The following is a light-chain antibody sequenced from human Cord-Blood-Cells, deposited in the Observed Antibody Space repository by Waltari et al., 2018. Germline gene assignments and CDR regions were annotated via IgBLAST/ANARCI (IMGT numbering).Light chain of an antibody. V-gene: IGLV1-47*01. CDR2: GNN. CDR3: ASWDDSLSGV. CDR1: SSNIGSNY. J-gene: IGLJ3*02. Sequence: QSVLTQPPSASGTPGQRVTISWSGSSSNIGSNYVYWYQQRPGTAPKHLTYGNNHRPSGVPDRFSGSKSGSSASLAISGLRSEDESDYYCASWDDSLSGVFGGGTKLTVL.